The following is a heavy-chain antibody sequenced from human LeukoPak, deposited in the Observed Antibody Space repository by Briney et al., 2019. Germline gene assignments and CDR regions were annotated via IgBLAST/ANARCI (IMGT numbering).Heavy chain of an antibody. CDR1: GFTFSSYG. D-gene: IGHD3-10*01. V-gene: IGHV3-30*18. Sequence: GSLRLSCAASGFTFSSYGMHWVRQAPGKGLEWVAVISYDGSNKYYADSVKGRFTISRDNFKNTLYLQMNSLRAEDTAVYYCAKYGSGSYPLDYWGQGTLVTVSS. CDR3: AKYGSGSYPLDY. J-gene: IGHJ4*02. CDR2: ISYDGSNK.